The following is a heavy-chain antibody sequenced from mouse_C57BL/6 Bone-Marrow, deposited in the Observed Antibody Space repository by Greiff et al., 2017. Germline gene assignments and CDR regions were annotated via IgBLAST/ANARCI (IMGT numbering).Heavy chain of an antibody. CDR1: GYTFTSYG. D-gene: IGHD1-1*01. Sequence: QVHVKQSGAELARPGASVKLSCKASGYTFTSYGISWVKQRTGQGLEWIGEIYPRSGNTYYNEKFKGKATLTADKSSSTAYMELRSLTSEDSAVYFCARRDYYGSSNAMDYWGQGTSVTVSS. CDR3: ARRDYYGSSNAMDY. J-gene: IGHJ4*01. CDR2: IYPRSGNT. V-gene: IGHV1-81*01.